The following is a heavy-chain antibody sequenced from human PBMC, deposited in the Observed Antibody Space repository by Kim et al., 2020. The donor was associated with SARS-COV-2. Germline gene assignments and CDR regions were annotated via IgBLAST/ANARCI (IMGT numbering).Heavy chain of an antibody. CDR3: ARRVVGYYGSGTDY. CDR2: MNPNSGNT. D-gene: IGHD3-10*01. V-gene: IGHV1-8*01. Sequence: ASVKVSCKASGYTFTRYDINWVRQATGQGLEWMGWMNPNSGNTGYAQKFQGRVTMTRNTSISTAYMELSSLRSEDTAVYYCARRVVGYYGSGTDYWGQGTLVTVSS. CDR1: GYTFTRYD. J-gene: IGHJ4*02.